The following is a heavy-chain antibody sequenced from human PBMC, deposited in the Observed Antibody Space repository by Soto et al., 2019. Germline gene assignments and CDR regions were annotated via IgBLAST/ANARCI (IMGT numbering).Heavy chain of an antibody. V-gene: IGHV1-69*13. CDR2: IIPIFGTA. D-gene: IGHD3-22*01. CDR3: ARYRGYYDSSGYYYYYYGMDV. J-gene: IGHJ6*02. Sequence: SVKVSCKASGGTFSSYAISWVRQAPGQGLEWMGGIIPIFGTANYAQKFQGRVTITADESTSTAYMELSSLRSEDTAVYYCARYRGYYDSSGYYYYYYGMDVWGQGTTVTVSS. CDR1: GGTFSSYA.